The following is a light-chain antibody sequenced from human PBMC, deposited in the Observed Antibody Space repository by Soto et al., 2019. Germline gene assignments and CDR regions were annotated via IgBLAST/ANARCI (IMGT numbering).Light chain of an antibody. CDR2: KTN. CDR3: AAWDDSLSGLV. CDR1: SSNIGSNY. Sequence: QSVLTQPPSASGTPGQRVTIACSGRSSNIGSNYVCWYQLLPGTAPKLLMYKTNQRPSGVPDRFSGSKSGTSASLAISGLRSEDEADYYCAAWDDSLSGLVFGGGTKLTVL. J-gene: IGLJ2*01. V-gene: IGLV1-47*01.